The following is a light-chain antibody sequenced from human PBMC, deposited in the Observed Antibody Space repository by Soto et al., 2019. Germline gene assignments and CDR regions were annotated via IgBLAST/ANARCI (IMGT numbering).Light chain of an antibody. CDR1: QSVSNTY. Sequence: VLTQSPGTLSLSPGERATLSCRASQSVSNTYLAWYQQRPGQAPRLLIYAASSRATGIPDRFSGSGSGTDFTLTISRLEPDDFAVYYCQQYGSLTPITFGQGTRLEIK. V-gene: IGKV3-20*01. CDR2: AAS. CDR3: QQYGSLTPIT. J-gene: IGKJ5*01.